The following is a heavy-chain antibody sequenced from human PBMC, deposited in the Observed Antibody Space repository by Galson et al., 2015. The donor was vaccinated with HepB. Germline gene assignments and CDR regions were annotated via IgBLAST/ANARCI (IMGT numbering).Heavy chain of an antibody. J-gene: IGHJ6*03. V-gene: IGHV3-30*04. CDR1: GSSFRNYA. CDR2: ISNDGTKK. D-gene: IGHD6-13*01. CDR3: ARDSAAGAVYFYYMAV. Sequence: SLRLSCADSGSSFRNYAMHWVRQAPGKGLEWVAVISNDGTKKYYADSVTGRFTISRDNSKDTLYLQLNGLRTEDTAMYYCARDSAAGAVYFYYMAVWGKGTTVTVSS.